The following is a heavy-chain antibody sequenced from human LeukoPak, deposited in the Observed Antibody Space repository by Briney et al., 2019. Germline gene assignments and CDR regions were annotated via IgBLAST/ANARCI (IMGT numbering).Heavy chain of an antibody. CDR1: GYTFTSYY. D-gene: IGHD2-21*02. CDR3: IVVVTAIPH. V-gene: IGHV1-46*01. J-gene: IGHJ4*02. Sequence: ASVKVSCKASGYTFTSYYMHWVRQAPGQGLEWMGIINPSGNSTNYAQNFQGRVTMTRDTSTSTAYMELRSLTSDDTAVYYAIVVVTAIPHWGQGTPVTVSS. CDR2: INPSGNST.